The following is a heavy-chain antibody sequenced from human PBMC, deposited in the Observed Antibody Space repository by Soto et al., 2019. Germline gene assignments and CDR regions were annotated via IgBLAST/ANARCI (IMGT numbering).Heavy chain of an antibody. J-gene: IGHJ6*02. CDR1: GFTFSSYA. D-gene: IGHD6-13*01. CDR2: INHSGGT. Sequence: GSLRVSCAASGFTFSSYAMSWIRQPPGKGLEWMGEINHSGGTNYNPSLKSRVTISVDTSKNQFSLKLSSVTAADTAVYYCARGRRRAAAGRYYYYGMDVWGQGTTVTVSS. CDR3: ARGRRRAAAGRYYYYGMDV. V-gene: IGHV4-34*01.